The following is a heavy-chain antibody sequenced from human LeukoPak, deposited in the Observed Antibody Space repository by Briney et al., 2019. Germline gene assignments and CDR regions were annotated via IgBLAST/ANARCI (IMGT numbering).Heavy chain of an antibody. CDR2: ISGSGGST. CDR1: SFTFSYYA. J-gene: IGHJ6*03. Sequence: TGGSLRLSCAASSFTFSYYAMSCVRQAPGKGLEWVSAISGSGGSTYYADSVKGRFTISRDNSKNTLYLQMNSLRAEDTAVYYCAKGSLSHAAYYYYYMDVWGKGTTVTVSS. CDR3: AKGSLSHAAYYYYYMDV. V-gene: IGHV3-23*01.